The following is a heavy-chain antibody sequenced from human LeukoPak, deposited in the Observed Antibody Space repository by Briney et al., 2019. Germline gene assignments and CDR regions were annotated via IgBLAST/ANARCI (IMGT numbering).Heavy chain of an antibody. J-gene: IGHJ4*02. CDR1: GYSFTGYY. CDR3: ARGPSTGDFDY. D-gene: IGHD1-1*01. V-gene: IGHV1-2*02. Sequence: ALVKVSCKASGYSFTGYYLHWMRQALGQRFEWMGWINPNSGDTSYAQKFQGRVTMTRDTSISTVYMDLSSLRSDDTAVYYCARGPSTGDFDYWGQGTPVTVSS. CDR2: INPNSGDT.